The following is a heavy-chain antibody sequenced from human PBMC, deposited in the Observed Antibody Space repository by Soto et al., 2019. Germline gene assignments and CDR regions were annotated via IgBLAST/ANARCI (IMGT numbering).Heavy chain of an antibody. CDR2: FYYSGRT. V-gene: IGHV4-31*03. CDR3: ARRVFP. J-gene: IGHJ5*02. CDR1: GGSISTGGYY. Sequence: QVQLQESGPGLVKPSQTLSLTCTVSGGSISTGGYYWNWIRQHPGKVLEWIGSFYYSGRTYYNPPLTSRVTISVITSKNQFALKLSSVTAADTAVYYCARRVFPWGQGTLVTVSS.